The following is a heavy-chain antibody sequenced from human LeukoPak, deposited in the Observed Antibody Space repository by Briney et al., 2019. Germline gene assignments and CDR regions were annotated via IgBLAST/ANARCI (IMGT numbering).Heavy chain of an antibody. V-gene: IGHV4-39*01. CDR3: ARITVTTGGVDY. Sequence: SETLSLTCTVSGGSISSSSYYWGWIRQPPGKGLEWIGSIYYSGSTYYNPSLKSRVTISVDTSKNQFPLKLSSVTAADTAVYYCARITVTTGGVDYWGQGTLVTVSS. J-gene: IGHJ4*02. D-gene: IGHD4-17*01. CDR2: IYYSGST. CDR1: GGSISSSSYY.